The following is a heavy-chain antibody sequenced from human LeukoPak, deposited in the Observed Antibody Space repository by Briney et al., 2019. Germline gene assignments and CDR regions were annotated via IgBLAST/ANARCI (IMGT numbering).Heavy chain of an antibody. CDR1: GFTFSSYG. D-gene: IGHD3-10*01. Sequence: GGSLRLSCAASGFTFSSYGMHWVRQAPGKGLEWAAFIRYDGSNKYYADSVKGRFTISRDNSKNTLHLQMNSLRAEDTAVYYCARGVTMVRGVIPLPANYWGQGTLVTVSS. V-gene: IGHV3-30*02. CDR2: IRYDGSNK. J-gene: IGHJ4*02. CDR3: ARGVTMVRGVIPLPANY.